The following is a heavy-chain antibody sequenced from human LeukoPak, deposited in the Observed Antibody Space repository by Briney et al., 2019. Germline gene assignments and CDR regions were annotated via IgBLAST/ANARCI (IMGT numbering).Heavy chain of an antibody. CDR3: ARHNNIVVVSAFDY. Sequence: SETLSLTCTVSGGSISSSSYYWGWIRQPPGKGLEWIGSIYYSGSTYYHPSLRSRVTISVDTSKSQFSLKLSSVTAADTAVYYCARHNNIVVVSAFDYWGLGTLVTVSS. CDR1: GGSISSSSYY. V-gene: IGHV4-39*01. CDR2: IYYSGST. D-gene: IGHD2-21*01. J-gene: IGHJ4*02.